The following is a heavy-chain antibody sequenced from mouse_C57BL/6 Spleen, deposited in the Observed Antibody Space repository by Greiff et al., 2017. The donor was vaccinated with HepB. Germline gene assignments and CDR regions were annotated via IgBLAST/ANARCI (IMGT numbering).Heavy chain of an antibody. J-gene: IGHJ3*01. V-gene: IGHV5-17*01. D-gene: IGHD2-2*01. CDR3: ARPGGYDRGFAY. CDR2: ISSGSSTI. CDR1: GFTFSDYG. Sequence: DVKLVESGGGLVKPGGSLKLSCAASGFTFSDYGMHWVRQAPEKGLEWVAYISSGSSTIYYADTVKGRFTISRDNAKNTLFLQMTSLRSEDTAMYYCARPGGYDRGFAYWGQGTLVTVSA.